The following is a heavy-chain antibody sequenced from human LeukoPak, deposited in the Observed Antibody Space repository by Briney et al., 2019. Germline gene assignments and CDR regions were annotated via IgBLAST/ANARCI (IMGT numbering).Heavy chain of an antibody. D-gene: IGHD4-23*01. CDR2: IYNSGST. J-gene: IGHJ4*02. CDR1: GGSIGSYY. V-gene: IGHV4-59*01. CDR3: ARGGNRFDY. Sequence: PSETLSLTCTVSGGSIGSYYWSWIRQPPGMGVEWIGYIYNSGSTNYNPSLKSRLTISVDMSKNQFSLKLRSVTAADTAVYYCARGGNRFDYWGQGTLVTVSS.